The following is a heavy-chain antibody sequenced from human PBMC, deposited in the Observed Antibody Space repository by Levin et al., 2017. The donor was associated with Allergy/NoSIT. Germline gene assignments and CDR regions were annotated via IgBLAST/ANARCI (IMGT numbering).Heavy chain of an antibody. CDR2: ISSSSSVL. J-gene: IGHJ4*02. D-gene: IGHD2/OR15-2a*01. Sequence: GGSLRLSCAASGFTFRSDDMHWVRQAPGKGLEWVSYISSSSSVLYYADSMKGRFTISRDNAKNSLYLQMNSLRDEDTAVYYCVRDSAIDWGQGTLVTVSS. CDR1: GFTFRSDD. V-gene: IGHV3-48*02. CDR3: VRDSAID.